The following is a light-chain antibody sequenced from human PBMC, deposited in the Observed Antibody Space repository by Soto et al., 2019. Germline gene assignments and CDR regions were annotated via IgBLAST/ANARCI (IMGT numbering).Light chain of an antibody. CDR2: GAS. V-gene: IGKV3-20*01. CDR1: QSVSSSY. J-gene: IGKJ4*01. CDR3: QQYGSSPPGT. Sequence: EIVLTQSPGTLSLSPGERATLSCRASQSVSSSYLAWYQQKPGQAPRLLTYGASSRATGIPDRFSGSGSGIDFTLTISRLEPEDFAVYYCQQYGSSPPGTFGGGTKVEIK.